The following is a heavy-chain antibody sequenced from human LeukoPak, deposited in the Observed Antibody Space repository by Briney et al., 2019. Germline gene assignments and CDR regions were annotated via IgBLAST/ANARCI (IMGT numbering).Heavy chain of an antibody. V-gene: IGHV4-38-2*01. Sequence: SETLSLTCGVSGHSMISDYYWGWIRQPPGKGLGWIGSIYHSGSTHYNPSLKSRVTISVDTSKNQFSLKLSSVTASDTAIYYCARSVSADFSNRHHKWFDPWGQGTLVTVSS. J-gene: IGHJ5*02. CDR3: ARSVSADFSNRHHKWFDP. CDR2: IYHSGST. D-gene: IGHD2-8*01. CDR1: GHSMISDYY.